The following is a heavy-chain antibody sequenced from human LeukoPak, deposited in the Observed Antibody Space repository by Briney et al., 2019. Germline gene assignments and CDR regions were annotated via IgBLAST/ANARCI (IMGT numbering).Heavy chain of an antibody. CDR2: IKIVGSTI. CDR3: ARDLGGSYYTFDY. Sequence: GGSLRLSCAASGFTFSSYRMNWVRQAPGKGLEWVSNIKIVGSTIYYADSVKGRFTISRENANNSLSLQMNSLRAEDTAVYYCARDLGGSYYTFDYWGQGTLVTVSS. V-gene: IGHV3-48*04. J-gene: IGHJ4*02. CDR1: GFTFSSYR. D-gene: IGHD1-26*01.